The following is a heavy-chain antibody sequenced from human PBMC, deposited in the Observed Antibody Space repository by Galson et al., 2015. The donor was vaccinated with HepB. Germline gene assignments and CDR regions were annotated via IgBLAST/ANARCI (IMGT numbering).Heavy chain of an antibody. V-gene: IGHV3-23*01. D-gene: IGHD1-26*01. CDR2: ISGSGGST. J-gene: IGHJ4*02. Sequence: SLRLSCAASGFTFSSYAMSWVRQAPGKGLEWVSAISGSGGSTYYADSVKGRFTISRDNSKNTLYLQMNSLRAEDTAVYYCANLGGSYGTFDYWGQETLVTVSS. CDR1: GFTFSSYA. CDR3: ANLGGSYGTFDY.